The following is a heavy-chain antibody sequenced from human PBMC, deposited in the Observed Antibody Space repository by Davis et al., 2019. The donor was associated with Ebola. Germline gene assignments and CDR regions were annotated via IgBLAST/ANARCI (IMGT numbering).Heavy chain of an antibody. CDR3: ARAGYYYDSSGYYTGLDY. D-gene: IGHD3-22*01. CDR1: GFTFSSYS. Sequence: GGSLRLSCAASGFTFSSYSMNWVRQAPGKGLEWVSYISSSSSTIYYADSVKGRFTISRDNAKNSLYLQMNSLRAEDTAVYYCARAGYYYDSSGYYTGLDYWGQGTLVTVSS. CDR2: ISSSSSTI. J-gene: IGHJ4*02. V-gene: IGHV3-48*04.